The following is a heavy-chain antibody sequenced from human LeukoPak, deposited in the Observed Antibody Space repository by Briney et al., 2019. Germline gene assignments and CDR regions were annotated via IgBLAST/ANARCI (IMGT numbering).Heavy chain of an antibody. V-gene: IGHV4-59*01. CDR3: ARYEQLAYFDY. Sequence: KPSETLSLTCTASGGSISSYYWSWIRQPPGKGLEWVGYIYYSGSTNYNPSLKSRVNISVDTSKNQFSLKLSSVTAADTAVYYCARYEQLAYFDYWGQGTLVTVSS. J-gene: IGHJ4*02. CDR1: GGSISSYY. CDR2: IYYSGST. D-gene: IGHD6-6*01.